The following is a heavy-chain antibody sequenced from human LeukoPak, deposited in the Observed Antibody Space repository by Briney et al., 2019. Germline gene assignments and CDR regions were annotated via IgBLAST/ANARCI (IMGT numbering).Heavy chain of an antibody. V-gene: IGHV1-2*02. CDR3: ATGPRF. CDR1: GYTFTGYY. Sequence: GASVKVSCKASGYTFTGYYMHWVRQAPGQGLEWMGWINPKSGGTNYAPKFQGRVTMARDTSINTAYMEMSSLRSDDTAMFYCATGPRFWGQGTLVTVSS. CDR2: INPKSGGT. J-gene: IGHJ4*02.